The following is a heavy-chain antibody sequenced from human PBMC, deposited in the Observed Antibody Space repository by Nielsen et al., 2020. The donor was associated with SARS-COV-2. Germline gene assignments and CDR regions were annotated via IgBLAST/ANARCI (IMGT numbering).Heavy chain of an antibody. D-gene: IGHD3-22*01. Sequence: WVRQAPGQGLEWMGIINPSGGSTSYAQKFQGRVTMTRDTSTSTVYIELSSLRSEDTAVYYCARGGTYYYDSSGLVAWFDPWGQGTLVTVSS. V-gene: IGHV1-46*01. J-gene: IGHJ5*02. CDR3: ARGGTYYYDSSGLVAWFDP. CDR2: INPSGGST.